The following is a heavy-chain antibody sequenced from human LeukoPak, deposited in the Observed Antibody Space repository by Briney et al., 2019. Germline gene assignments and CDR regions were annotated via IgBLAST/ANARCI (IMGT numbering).Heavy chain of an antibody. CDR2: IYYSGST. CDR1: GGSNSSGDYY. Sequence: SQTLSLTCTVSGGSNSSGDYYWSWIRQPPGKGLEWIGYIYYSGSTYYNPSLKSRVTISVDTSKNQFSLKLSSVTAADTAVYYCATANFDCSGGSCYSYYFDYWGQGTLVTVSS. D-gene: IGHD2-15*01. CDR3: ATANFDCSGGSCYSYYFDY. J-gene: IGHJ4*02. V-gene: IGHV4-30-4*01.